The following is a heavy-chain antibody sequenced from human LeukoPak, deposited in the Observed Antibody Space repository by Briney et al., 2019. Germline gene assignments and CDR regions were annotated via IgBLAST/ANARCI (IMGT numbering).Heavy chain of an antibody. CDR3: AKDSKAEIGSPASYYFDY. CDR2: ISWDGGST. Sequence: PGGSLRLSCAASGFAFDDYTMHWVRQAPGKGLEWVSLISWDGGSTYYADSVKGRFTISRDNSKNSLYLQMNSLRTEDTALYYCAKDSKAEIGSPASYYFDYWGQGTLVTVSS. CDR1: GFAFDDYT. J-gene: IGHJ4*02. V-gene: IGHV3-43*01. D-gene: IGHD6-13*01.